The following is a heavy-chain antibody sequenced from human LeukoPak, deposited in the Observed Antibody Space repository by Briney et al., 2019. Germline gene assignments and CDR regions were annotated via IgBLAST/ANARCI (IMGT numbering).Heavy chain of an antibody. D-gene: IGHD6-19*01. Sequence: SETLSLTCAVSGGSFSGYSRNWIRQPPGKGLEWIGEINQSGSTKYNPSLKGRVTISIDTSKSQFSVKVNSVTAADTAVYYCARCDSGGWFFDSWGQGDLVTVSS. V-gene: IGHV4-34*01. J-gene: IGHJ5*01. CDR2: INQSGST. CDR3: ARCDSGGWFFDS. CDR1: GGSFSGYS.